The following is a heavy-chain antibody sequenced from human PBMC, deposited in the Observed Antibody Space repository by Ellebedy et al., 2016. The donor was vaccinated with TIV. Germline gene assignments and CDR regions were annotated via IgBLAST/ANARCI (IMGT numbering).Heavy chain of an antibody. J-gene: IGHJ3*02. CDR2: INPSGGST. CDR1: GYTFTSYY. V-gene: IGHV1-46*01. CDR3: ARFGAPREDAFDI. Sequence: ASVKVSXXASGYTFTSYYMHWVRQAPGQGLEWMGIINPSGGSTSYAQKFQGRVTMTRDTSTSTVYMELSSLRSEDTAVYYCARFGAPREDAFDIWGQGTMVTVSS. D-gene: IGHD3-16*01.